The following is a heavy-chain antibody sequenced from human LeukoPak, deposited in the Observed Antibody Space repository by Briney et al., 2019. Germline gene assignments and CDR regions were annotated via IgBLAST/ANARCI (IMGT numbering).Heavy chain of an antibody. Sequence: GGSLRLSCAASGFTFSSYWMHWVRQPPGQGPVWVSRINSDGSSTWYVDSVKGRFTISRDNAKNTLILQMNSLRAEDTAVYYCVRGGEAGMGYWGQGTLVTVSS. V-gene: IGHV3-74*01. CDR1: GFTFSSYW. J-gene: IGHJ4*02. CDR3: VRGGEAGMGY. D-gene: IGHD3-16*01. CDR2: INSDGSST.